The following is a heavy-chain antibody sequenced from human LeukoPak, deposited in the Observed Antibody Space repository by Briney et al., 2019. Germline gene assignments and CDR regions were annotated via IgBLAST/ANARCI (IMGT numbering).Heavy chain of an antibody. CDR3: ARCRTGFLEWFDAFDI. J-gene: IGHJ3*02. V-gene: IGHV3-21*01. CDR2: ISSGSSYI. CDR1: GLTFSRYS. Sequence: GGSLRLSCAVPGLTFSRYSMNWVCQAPGKGLEWVSSISSGSSYIYYADSVKGRFTISRDNAKNSLYLQMNSLRAEDTAVYYCARCRTGFLEWFDAFDIWGQGTMVTVSS. D-gene: IGHD3-3*01.